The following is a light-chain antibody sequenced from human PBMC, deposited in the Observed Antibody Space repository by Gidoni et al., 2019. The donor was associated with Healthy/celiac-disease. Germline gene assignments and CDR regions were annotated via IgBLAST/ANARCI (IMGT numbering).Light chain of an antibody. CDR2: GAS. Sequence: IVLTHPPGTLSLSPGERATLSCRASQSVSSSYLAWYQQKPGQAPRLLIYGASSRANGIPDRFSDSGYGTEFTLTISRLEPEDFAVYYCQQYGSSPITFGQGTRLEIK. J-gene: IGKJ5*01. CDR1: QSVSSSY. V-gene: IGKV3-20*01. CDR3: QQYGSSPIT.